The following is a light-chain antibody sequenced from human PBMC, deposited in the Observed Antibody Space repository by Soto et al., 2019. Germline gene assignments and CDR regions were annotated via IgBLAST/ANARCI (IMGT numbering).Light chain of an antibody. CDR1: SSDAGGYNY. V-gene: IGLV2-14*01. J-gene: IGLJ3*02. CDR3: TSYTSSNIPV. CDR2: EVS. Sequence: QSALTQPASVSGSHGQSITISCTGTSSDAGGYNYVSWYQQHPGKAPKVMIYEVSNRPSGVSNRFSGSKSGNTASLTISGLQAEDEADYYCTSYTSSNIPVFGGGTKVTVL.